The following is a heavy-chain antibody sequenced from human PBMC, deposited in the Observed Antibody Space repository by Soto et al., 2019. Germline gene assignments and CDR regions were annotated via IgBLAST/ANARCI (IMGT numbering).Heavy chain of an antibody. V-gene: IGHV1-69*13. CDR3: AGIVGDRGVVYYYEVMAG. J-gene: IGHJ6*02. Sequence: SVKVSCKASGGTFSSYAISWVRQAPGQGLEWMGGIIPIFGTANYAQKFQGRVTITADESTSTAYMELSSLRSEDTAVYYCAGIVGDRGVVYYYEVMAGWGQGTRATVPS. CDR2: IIPIFGTA. CDR1: GGTFSSYA. D-gene: IGHD1-26*01.